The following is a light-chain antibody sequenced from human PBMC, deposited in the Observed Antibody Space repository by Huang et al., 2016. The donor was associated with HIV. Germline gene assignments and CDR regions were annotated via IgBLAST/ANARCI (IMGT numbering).Light chain of an antibody. J-gene: IGKJ5*01. CDR3: QSYKTAPIT. V-gene: IGKV1-27*01. CDR2: AAG. Sequence: DIQMTQSPSSLSASVGDRVTITCRDSQDINNYLAWYQQKPGRVPKVLIYAAGALKSGVPFRFSGNGSGTDFTLTITSLQPEDVATYYCQSYKTAPITFGQGTRLGLK. CDR1: QDINNY.